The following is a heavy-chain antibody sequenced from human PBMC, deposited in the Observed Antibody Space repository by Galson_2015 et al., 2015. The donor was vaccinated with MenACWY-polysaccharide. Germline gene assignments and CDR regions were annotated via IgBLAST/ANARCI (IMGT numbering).Heavy chain of an antibody. Sequence: SVKVSCKASGFTFTSSAMQWVRQARGQRLEWIGWIVVGSGNTNYAQKFQERVTITRDMSTSTAYMELSSLRSEDTAVYYCARDNDIVVVPAAIGGAFDIWGQGTMVTVSS. D-gene: IGHD2-2*02. CDR1: GFTFTSSA. J-gene: IGHJ3*02. CDR2: IVVGSGNT. V-gene: IGHV1-58*02. CDR3: ARDNDIVVVPAAIGGAFDI.